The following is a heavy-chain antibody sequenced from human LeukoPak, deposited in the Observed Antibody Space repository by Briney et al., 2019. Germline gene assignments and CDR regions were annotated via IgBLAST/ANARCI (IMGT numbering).Heavy chain of an antibody. CDR1: GYTLTELS. J-gene: IGHJ5*02. D-gene: IGHD3-9*01. CDR2: FDPEDGET. CDR3: ATEAPHRRPDVAYDILTGENWFDP. V-gene: IGHV1-24*01. Sequence: ASVKVSCKVSGYTLTELSMHWVRQAPGKGLEWMGGFDPEDGETIYAQKFQGRVTMTEDTSTDTAYMELSSLRSEDTAVYYWATEAPHRRPDVAYDILTGENWFDPWGQGTLVTVSS.